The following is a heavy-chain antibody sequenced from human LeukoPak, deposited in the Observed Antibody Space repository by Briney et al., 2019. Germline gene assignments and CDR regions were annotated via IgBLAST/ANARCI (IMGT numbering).Heavy chain of an antibody. Sequence: GASVKVSCKASGGTFSSYAISWVRQAPGQGLEWMGGIIPIFGTANYAQKFQGRVTITADKSTSTAYMELSSLRSEDTAVYYCARTYYDFWSGLAGDYWGQGTLVTVSS. CDR2: IIPIFGTA. CDR3: ARTYYDFWSGLAGDY. V-gene: IGHV1-69*06. CDR1: GGTFSSYA. J-gene: IGHJ4*02. D-gene: IGHD3-3*01.